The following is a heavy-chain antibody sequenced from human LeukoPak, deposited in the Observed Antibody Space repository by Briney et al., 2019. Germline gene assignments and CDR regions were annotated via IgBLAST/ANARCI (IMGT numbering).Heavy chain of an antibody. CDR3: ASYSGYPLSSFDY. CDR2: IYYSGST. V-gene: IGHV4-59*01. CDR1: GGSISSYY. J-gene: IGHJ4*02. D-gene: IGHD5-12*01. Sequence: SETLSLTCTVSGGSISSYYWSWIRQPPGKGLEWIGYIYYSGSTNYNPSLKSRVTISVDTSKNQFSLKLSSVTAADTAVYYCASYSGYPLSSFDYWGQGTPVTVSS.